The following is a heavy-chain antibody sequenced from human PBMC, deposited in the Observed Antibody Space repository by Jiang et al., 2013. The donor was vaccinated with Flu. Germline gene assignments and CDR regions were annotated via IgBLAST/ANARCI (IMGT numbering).Heavy chain of an antibody. J-gene: IGHJ4*02. D-gene: IGHD2-15*01. V-gene: IGHV4-39*01. CDR3: ARHHNDIVVVVTPMAPIDY. Sequence: GLVKPSETLSLTCTVSGGSISSSSYYWGWIRQPPGKGLEWIGSIYYSGSTYYNPSLKSRVTISVDTSKNQFSLKLSSVTAADTAVYYCARHHNDIVVVVTPMAPIDYWGQGTLVTVSS. CDR1: GGSISSSSYY. CDR2: IYYSGST.